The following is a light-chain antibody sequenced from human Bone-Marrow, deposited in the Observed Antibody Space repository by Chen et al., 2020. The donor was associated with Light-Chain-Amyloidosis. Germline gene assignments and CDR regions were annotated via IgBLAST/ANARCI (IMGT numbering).Light chain of an antibody. Sequence: SYELTQPPSVSVSPGKTAMINCSGDDLPTKYAYWYQQKPGQAPVLVIHIDTEMPSGISERFSGSSSGTTATLTISGVQAEDEADYHCQSADSSGTDEVIFGGGTKLTVL. CDR1: DLPTKY. CDR3: QSADSSGTDEVI. CDR2: IDT. J-gene: IGLJ2*01. V-gene: IGLV3-25*03.